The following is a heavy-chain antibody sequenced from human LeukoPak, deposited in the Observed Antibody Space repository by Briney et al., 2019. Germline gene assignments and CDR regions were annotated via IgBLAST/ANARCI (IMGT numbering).Heavy chain of an antibody. J-gene: IGHJ4*02. CDR1: GFTVSSNY. CDR3: ARDVNYFDY. Sequence: GGSLRLSCAASGFTVSSNYMTCVRQAPGKGLEWVSVIYSGGSTYYADSVKGRFTISRDNSKNTLYLQMNSLRAEDTVVYYCARDVNYFDYWGQGTLVTVSS. V-gene: IGHV3-53*01. CDR2: IYSGGST.